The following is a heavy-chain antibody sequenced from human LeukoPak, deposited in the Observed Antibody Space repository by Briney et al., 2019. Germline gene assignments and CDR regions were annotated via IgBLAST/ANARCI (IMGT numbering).Heavy chain of an antibody. CDR2: IYYSGST. V-gene: IGHV4-59*06. Sequence: SETLSLTCTVSGGSISSYYWSWIRQHPGKGLEWIGYIYYSGSTYYNPSLKSRVTISVDTSKNQFSLKLSSVTAADTAVYYCARRDSSSSLIDYWGQGTLVTVSS. CDR3: ARRDSSSSLIDY. CDR1: GGSISSYY. J-gene: IGHJ4*02. D-gene: IGHD6-13*01.